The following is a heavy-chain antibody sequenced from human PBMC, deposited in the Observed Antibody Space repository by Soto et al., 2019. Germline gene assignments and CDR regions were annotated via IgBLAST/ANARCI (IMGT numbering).Heavy chain of an antibody. CDR3: AREGGIIAVAGAPYYYYGMDV. CDR1: GYTFTSYY. D-gene: IGHD6-19*01. Sequence: QVQLVQSGAEVKKPGASVKVSCKASGYTFTSYYMHWVRQAPGQGLEWMGVINPSGGTITYAQRFQGRVSMSRATSTSTVYMELSSLRSEDTAVYYCAREGGIIAVAGAPYYYYGMDVWGQGTTVTVSS. J-gene: IGHJ6*02. V-gene: IGHV1-46*01. CDR2: INPSGGTI.